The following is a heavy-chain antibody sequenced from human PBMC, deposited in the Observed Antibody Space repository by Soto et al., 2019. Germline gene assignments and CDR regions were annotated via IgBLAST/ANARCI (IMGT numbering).Heavy chain of an antibody. CDR2: INPNSCGT. Sequence: SXKVSFKASGYTXNGYYMHLVRQAPGQGLEWMGWINPNSCGTNYAQKFQGRVTMTRYTSISTAYIELSTMRSDDTAVYYCARASIPVGATGYDYWGQGTLVTVSS. CDR1: GYTXNGYY. CDR3: ARASIPVGATGYDY. D-gene: IGHD1-26*01. V-gene: IGHV1-2*02. J-gene: IGHJ4*02.